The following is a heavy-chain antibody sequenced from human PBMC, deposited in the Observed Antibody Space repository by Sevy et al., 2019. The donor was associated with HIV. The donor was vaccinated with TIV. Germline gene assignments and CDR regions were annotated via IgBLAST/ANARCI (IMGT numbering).Heavy chain of an antibody. CDR3: VRGGSPWWVVDV. V-gene: IGHV4-59*02. Sequence: SETLSLTCTVSSASVTDYHWSWIRQPPGKGLEWIAYTYHSGSTRYNPSLKSRATISTDTSKNQVSLNLGSVTAADTAVYYCVRGGSPWWVVDVWGKGTTVTVSS. J-gene: IGHJ6*04. CDR1: SASVTDYH. D-gene: IGHD2-15*01. CDR2: TYHSGST.